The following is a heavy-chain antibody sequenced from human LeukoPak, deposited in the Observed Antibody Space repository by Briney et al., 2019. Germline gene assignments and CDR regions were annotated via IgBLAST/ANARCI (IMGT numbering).Heavy chain of an antibody. V-gene: IGHV1-2*02. Sequence: ASVKVSCKASGYTFTGYSMHWVRQAPGQGLEWMGCINPNSGGTDCAQRFQGRVTMTRDTSITMIYIEMSSLTPDDTAVYYCARAGYCSDGKCYTFDYWGQGTLVTVSS. CDR3: ARAGYCSDGKCYTFDY. CDR2: INPNSGGT. J-gene: IGHJ4*02. D-gene: IGHD2-15*01. CDR1: GYTFTGYS.